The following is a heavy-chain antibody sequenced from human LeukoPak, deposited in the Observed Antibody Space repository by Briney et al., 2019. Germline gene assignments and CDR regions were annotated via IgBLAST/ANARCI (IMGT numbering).Heavy chain of an antibody. CDR2: ISNSDYST. D-gene: IGHD1-14*01. CDR1: GFTFSSYW. J-gene: IGHJ4*02. Sequence: PGGSLRLSRAASGFTFSSYWMSWVRQAPGKGLEWVSTISNSDYSTYYADSVKGRFTISRANSENTLYLQMNNLRAEDTAVYYCAKATGYLLWGQGTLVTVSS. V-gene: IGHV3-23*01. CDR3: AKATGYLL.